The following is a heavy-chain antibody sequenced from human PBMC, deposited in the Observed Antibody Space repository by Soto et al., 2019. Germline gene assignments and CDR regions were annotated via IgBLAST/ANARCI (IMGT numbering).Heavy chain of an antibody. V-gene: IGHV3-23*01. CDR2: ISGSGGST. J-gene: IGHJ6*02. D-gene: IGHD2-15*01. Sequence: PGGSLRLSCTASGFTFSTDPMSWFRHAPGKGLEWVSAISGSGGSTYYADYVTGRFTISRDNSKTSLYLQMNSLRTEDTALYYCAKDFCSGISCYHCYSGLDVRAQGPTVTVSS. CDR1: GFTFSTDP. CDR3: AKDFCSGISCYHCYSGLDV.